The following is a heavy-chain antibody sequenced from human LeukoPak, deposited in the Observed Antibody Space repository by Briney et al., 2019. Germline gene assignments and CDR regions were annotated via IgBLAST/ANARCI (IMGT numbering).Heavy chain of an antibody. CDR2: IYSSGNT. D-gene: IGHD5-12*01. V-gene: IGHV4-4*07. J-gene: IGHJ4*02. CDR3: ARGGIVATLSDYFDH. CDR1: GGSISDFY. Sequence: SETLSLTCSVSGGSISDFYWSWIRQPAGKGLEWIGRIYSSGNTNYNPSLKSRVTMSLDASKNQFSLKLSSVTAADTAVYYCARGGIVATLSDYFDHWGQGTLVTVSS.